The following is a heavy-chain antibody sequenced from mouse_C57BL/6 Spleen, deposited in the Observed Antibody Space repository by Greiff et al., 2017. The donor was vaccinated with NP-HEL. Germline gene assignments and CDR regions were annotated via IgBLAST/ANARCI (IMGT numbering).Heavy chain of an antibody. CDR3: ARRGLYYDYGRFAY. Sequence: VQLQQSGAELMKPGASVKLSCKATGYTFTGYWIEWVKQRPGHGLEWIGEILPGSGSTNYNEKFKGKATFTADTSSNTAYMHLSSLTTEDSAIYYCARRGLYYDYGRFAYWGQGTLVTVSA. V-gene: IGHV1-9*01. CDR2: ILPGSGST. CDR1: GYTFTGYW. J-gene: IGHJ3*01. D-gene: IGHD2-4*01.